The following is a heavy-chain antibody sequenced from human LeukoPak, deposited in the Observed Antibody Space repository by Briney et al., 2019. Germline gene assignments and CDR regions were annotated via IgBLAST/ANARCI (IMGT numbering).Heavy chain of an antibody. D-gene: IGHD6-6*01. CDR2: IWYDGSNK. V-gene: IGHV3-33*01. Sequence: GGSLRLSCAASGFTFSSYGMHWVRQAPGKGLEWVAVIWYDGSNKYYADSVKGRFTISRDNSKNTLYLQMNSLRAEDTAVYYCARASSSSSALYYYYYYMDVWGKGTTVTVSS. J-gene: IGHJ6*03. CDR1: GFTFSSYG. CDR3: ARASSSSSALYYYYYYMDV.